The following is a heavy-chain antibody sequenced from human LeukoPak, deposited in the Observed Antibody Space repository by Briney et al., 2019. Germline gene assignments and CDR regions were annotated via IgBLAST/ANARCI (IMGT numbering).Heavy chain of an antibody. D-gene: IGHD7-27*01. Sequence: SCKASGYTFTGYYMSWVRQAPGKGLEWVSTISGGGTSTYYADSVKGRFTISRDNSKNTLYLQMNSLRAEDTAVYYCAKFGWGWNPPYYFDYWGQGTLVTVSS. CDR2: ISGGGTST. V-gene: IGHV3-23*01. CDR3: AKFGWGWNPPYYFDY. J-gene: IGHJ4*02. CDR1: GYTFTGYY.